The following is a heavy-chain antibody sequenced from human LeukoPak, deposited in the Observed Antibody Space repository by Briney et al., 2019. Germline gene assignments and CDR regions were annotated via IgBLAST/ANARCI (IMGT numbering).Heavy chain of an antibody. D-gene: IGHD6-25*01. Sequence: SETLSLTCTVSGGSISSYYWSWIRQPAGKGLEWIGRIYTSGSTNYNPSLKSRVTISVDTSKNQFSLKLSSVTAADTAVYYCARVGSIVARGESAFDIWGQGTMVTVSS. J-gene: IGHJ3*02. V-gene: IGHV4-4*07. CDR3: ARVGSIVARGESAFDI. CDR2: IYTSGST. CDR1: GGSISSYY.